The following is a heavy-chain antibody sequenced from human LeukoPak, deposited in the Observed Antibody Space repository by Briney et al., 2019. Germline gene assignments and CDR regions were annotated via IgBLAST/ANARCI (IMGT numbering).Heavy chain of an antibody. V-gene: IGHV4-34*01. CDR1: GGSFTCYY. CDR3: ARGPTISETGYFDY. D-gene: IGHD1-1*01. CDR2: VNHRGDT. Sequence: PSETLSLTCAVYGGSFTCYYCRWIRQSPGKGLQWIAEVNHRGDTNYNPSVKGRVTISVDTSKNQFSLQVTSLTAADTAVYYCARGPTISETGYFDYWGQGTLVTVSS. J-gene: IGHJ4*03.